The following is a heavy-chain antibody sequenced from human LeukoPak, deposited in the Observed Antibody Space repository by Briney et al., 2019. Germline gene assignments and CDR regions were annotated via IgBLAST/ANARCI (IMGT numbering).Heavy chain of an antibody. J-gene: IGHJ4*02. CDR3: ARYLTTIAAFDY. V-gene: IGHV4-39*07. CDR2: IYYSGRT. D-gene: IGHD6-13*01. CDR1: GDSMSRSSYY. Sequence: PSETLSLTCSVSGDSMSRSSYYWGWIRQPPGKGLEWIGSIYYSGRTFYNPSLKSRVTISVDTSKNQFSLKLSSVTAADTAVYYCARYLTTIAAFDYWGQGSLVTVSS.